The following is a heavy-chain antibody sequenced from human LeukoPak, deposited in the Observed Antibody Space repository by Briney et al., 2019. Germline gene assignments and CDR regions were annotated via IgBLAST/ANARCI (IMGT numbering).Heavy chain of an antibody. D-gene: IGHD6-13*01. CDR3: ARVGLVSSSWYYDY. CDR1: GYTFTGYY. Sequence: ASVTVSCKASGYTFTGYYMHWVRQAPGQGLAWMGWINPNSGGTNYAQKFQGRVTMTRDTSISTAYMELSRLRSDDTAVYYCARVGLVSSSWYYDYWGQGTLVTVSS. J-gene: IGHJ4*02. CDR2: INPNSGGT. V-gene: IGHV1-2*02.